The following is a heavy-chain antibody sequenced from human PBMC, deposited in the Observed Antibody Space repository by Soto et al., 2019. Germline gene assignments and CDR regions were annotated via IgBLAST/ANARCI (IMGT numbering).Heavy chain of an antibody. CDR1: GGSISSYY. CDR3: ASYQVTASTEYVQH. J-gene: IGHJ1*01. Sequence: SETLSLTCTVSGGSISSYYWSWIRQSPGKGLEWIGYIYYSGSTNYNPSLKSRVTISVDTSKNQFSLKLSSVTATDTAVYYCASYQVTASTEYVQHWGQGILVTVSS. CDR2: IYYSGST. V-gene: IGHV4-59*01. D-gene: IGHD2-21*02.